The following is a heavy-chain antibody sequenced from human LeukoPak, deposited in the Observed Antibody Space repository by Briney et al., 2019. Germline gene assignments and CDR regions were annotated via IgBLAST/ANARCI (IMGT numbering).Heavy chain of an antibody. D-gene: IGHD3-22*01. Sequence: PGGSLRLSCGASGFTFSSYAMSWVRQAPGKGLEWVSLISGSGEKTYYADSVKGRFTISRDNSKNTLYLQMNSLRAEDTAVYYCARETDDSSGYYWGQGTLVTVSS. CDR2: ISGSGEKT. V-gene: IGHV3-23*01. J-gene: IGHJ4*02. CDR3: ARETDDSSGYY. CDR1: GFTFSSYA.